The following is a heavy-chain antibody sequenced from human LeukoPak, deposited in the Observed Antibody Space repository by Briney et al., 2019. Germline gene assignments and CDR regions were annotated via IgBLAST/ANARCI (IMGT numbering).Heavy chain of an antibody. CDR1: GFTFSSYG. Sequence: GGSLRLSCAASGFTFSSYGMHWVRQAPGKGLEWVAFIRYDGNDKYYADSVKGRFTISRDNSKNTLYLQMNSLRAEDTAVYYCAKDSWRYYYYMDVWGKGTTVTVSS. J-gene: IGHJ6*03. V-gene: IGHV3-30*02. CDR2: IRYDGNDK. CDR3: AKDSWRYYYYMDV.